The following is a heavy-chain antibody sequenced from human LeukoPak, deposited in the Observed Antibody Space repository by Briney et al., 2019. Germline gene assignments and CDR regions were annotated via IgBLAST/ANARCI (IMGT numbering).Heavy chain of an antibody. V-gene: IGHV3-21*01. CDR1: GFTFSSYS. D-gene: IGHD1-26*01. CDR2: ISSSSYI. Sequence: GGSLRLSCAASGFTFSSYSMNWVRQAPGKGLEWVSSISSSSYIYYADSVKGRFTISRDNAKNSLYLQMNSLRAEDTAVYYCAREEWELLGGIDYWGQGTLVTVSS. J-gene: IGHJ4*02. CDR3: AREEWELLGGIDY.